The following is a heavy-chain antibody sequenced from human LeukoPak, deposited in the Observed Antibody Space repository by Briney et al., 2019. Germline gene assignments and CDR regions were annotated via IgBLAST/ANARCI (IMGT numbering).Heavy chain of an antibody. CDR1: GGSISSYY. Sequence: SETLSLTCTVSGGSISSYYWSWIRQPPGQGLEGIGYIYFSGSTNYNPSLKSRVTISVDTSKNQFSLKVSSVTAADTAVYYCARDYAGSSSWNWFDPWGQGTLVTVSS. CDR3: ARDYAGSSSWNWFDP. D-gene: IGHD6-13*01. V-gene: IGHV4-59*01. CDR2: IYFSGST. J-gene: IGHJ5*02.